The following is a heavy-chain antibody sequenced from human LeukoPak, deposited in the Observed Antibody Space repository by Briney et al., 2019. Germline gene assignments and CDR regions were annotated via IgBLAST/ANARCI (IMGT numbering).Heavy chain of an antibody. V-gene: IGHV4-59*01. CDR2: IYYSEST. CDR1: GGSISTYY. Sequence: PSETLSLTCTVSGGSISTYYWSWIRQPPGKGLEWIAYIYYSESTNYNPSLKTRVTISVDTSKDQFSLKLSYVTAADTAVYYCARDGGYGAFDIWGQGTMVTVSS. J-gene: IGHJ3*02. CDR3: ARDGGYGAFDI. D-gene: IGHD1-26*01.